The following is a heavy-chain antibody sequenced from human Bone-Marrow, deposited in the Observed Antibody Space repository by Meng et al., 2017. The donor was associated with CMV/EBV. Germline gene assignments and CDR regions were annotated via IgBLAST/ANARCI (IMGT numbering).Heavy chain of an antibody. V-gene: IGHV3-21*01. Sequence: GESLKISCAASGFTFSSYAMHWVRQAPGKGLEWVSSISSSSSYIYYADSVKGRFTISRDNAKNSLYLQMNSLRAEDTAVYYCARDRGDYWGQGTLVTVSS. J-gene: IGHJ4*02. CDR2: ISSSSSYI. D-gene: IGHD1-26*01. CDR3: ARDRGDY. CDR1: GFTFSSYA.